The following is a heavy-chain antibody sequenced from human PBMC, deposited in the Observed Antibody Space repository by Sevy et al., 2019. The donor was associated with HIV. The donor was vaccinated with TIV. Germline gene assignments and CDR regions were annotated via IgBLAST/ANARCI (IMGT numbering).Heavy chain of an antibody. V-gene: IGHV3-23*01. J-gene: IGHJ1*01. CDR2: ISASGGRT. Sequence: GGSLRLSCAASGFIFSGYVMSWVRQAPGKGLEWVSGISASGGRTYYADPVKGRFTVSRDNSKITLYLEMNRLGAEDTAVYYCAKDASSSWTGGTFQHWGQGTLVTVSS. D-gene: IGHD6-13*01. CDR3: AKDASSSWTGGTFQH. CDR1: GFIFSGYV.